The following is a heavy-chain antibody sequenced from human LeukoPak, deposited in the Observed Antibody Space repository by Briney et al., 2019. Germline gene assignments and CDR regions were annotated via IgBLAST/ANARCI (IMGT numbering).Heavy chain of an antibody. D-gene: IGHD3-22*01. CDR3: ATYYSDTSARD. V-gene: IGHV1-2*02. J-gene: IGHJ4*02. CDR1: GHTFTAYY. Sequence: ASVKVSCKASGHTFTAYYMFWVRQAPGQGLEWMGWINPNSGGTNYAPKFQGRVTMTRDTSISTAYMELSNLRSDDTAVYFCATYYSDTSARDWGQGTLVTVSS. CDR2: INPNSGGT.